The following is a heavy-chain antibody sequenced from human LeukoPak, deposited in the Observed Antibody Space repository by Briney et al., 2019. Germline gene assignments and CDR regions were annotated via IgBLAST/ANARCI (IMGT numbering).Heavy chain of an antibody. CDR1: GGSISSSSYY. Sequence: SETLSLTCTVSGGSISSSSYYWGWIRQPPGEGLEWIGSIYYSGSTYYNPSLKSRVTISVDTSKNQFSLKLSSVTAADTAVYYCARRGGNSGFLLFDYWGQGTLVTVSS. CDR2: IYYSGST. V-gene: IGHV4-39*01. CDR3: ARRGGNSGFLLFDY. J-gene: IGHJ4*02. D-gene: IGHD4-23*01.